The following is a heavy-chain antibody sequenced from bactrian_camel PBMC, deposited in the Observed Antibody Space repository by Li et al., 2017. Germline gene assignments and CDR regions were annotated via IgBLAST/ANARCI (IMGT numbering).Heavy chain of an antibody. D-gene: IGHD5*01. CDR3: ASKNLRQCPGRQADFGN. Sequence: DVQLVESGGGLVPPGGSLRLSCEVSGFTFSRYAMTWVRQAPGKGLEWVSAVNRGGGSAYYADSVKGRFTISRDNAKNTLYLQLNSLKPDDTGMYYCASKNLRQCPGRQADFGNWGQGTQVTVS. CDR1: GFTFSRYA. CDR2: VNRGGGSA. J-gene: IGHJ6*01. V-gene: IGHV3S31*01.